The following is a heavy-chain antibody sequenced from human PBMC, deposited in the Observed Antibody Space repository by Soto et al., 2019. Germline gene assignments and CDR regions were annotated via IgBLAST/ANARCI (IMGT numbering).Heavy chain of an antibody. CDR1: GFIFSDYY. D-gene: IGHD6-19*01. V-gene: IGHV3-11*05. J-gene: IGHJ4*02. CDR2: ISSTSTYT. CDR3: AKDRIAVAAYADY. Sequence: GGSLRLSCAASGFIFSDYYMNWVRQPPGKGLEWISFISSTSTYTNYADSVKGRFTVSRDNSKNTLYLQMNSLRAEDTAVYYCAKDRIAVAAYADYWGQGTLVTVSS.